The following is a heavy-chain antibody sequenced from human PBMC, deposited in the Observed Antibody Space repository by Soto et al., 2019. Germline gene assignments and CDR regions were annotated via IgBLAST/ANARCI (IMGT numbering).Heavy chain of an antibody. Sequence: TSETLSFTCTVSGGSISSYYLSWIRQPPGKGLEWIGYIYYSGSTNYNPSLKSRVTISVDTSKNQFSLKLSSVTAADTAVYYCARGERWLQSHYYFDYWGQGTLVTV. CDR3: ARGERWLQSHYYFDY. CDR1: GGSISSYY. CDR2: IYYSGST. J-gene: IGHJ4*02. D-gene: IGHD5-12*01. V-gene: IGHV4-59*08.